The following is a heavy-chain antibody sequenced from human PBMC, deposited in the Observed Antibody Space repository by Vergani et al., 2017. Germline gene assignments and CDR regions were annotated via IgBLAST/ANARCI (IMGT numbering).Heavy chain of an antibody. CDR3: ARDFLTRVTTLDYYYMGV. V-gene: IGHV3-30*03. CDR1: GFPFSDYG. CDR2: ISYDGKEK. J-gene: IGHJ6*03. Sequence: QVQLVESGGGEVQPGRSLRLSCSAAGFPFSDYGVHWVRQAPGKGLEWVSVISYDGKEKNYADSVKGRFTISRDNSKNTLYLEMNALRAEDTAVYYCARDFLTRVTTLDYYYMGVWGKGTTVTVSS. D-gene: IGHD1-1*01.